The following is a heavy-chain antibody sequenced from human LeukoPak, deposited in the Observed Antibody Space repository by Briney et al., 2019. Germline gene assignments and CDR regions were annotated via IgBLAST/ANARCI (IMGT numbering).Heavy chain of an antibody. CDR1: GYTFTSSG. CDR3: ARLGYGSNHFDY. J-gene: IGHJ4*02. Sequence: ASVKVSCKASGYTFTSSGITWVRQAPEQGLEWMGWISARNGDTKYAQMVQDRINMTTDTSATTAYMELRSLRSDDTAVYFCARLGYGSNHFDYWGQGTLVTVSS. V-gene: IGHV1-18*01. D-gene: IGHD3-22*01. CDR2: ISARNGDT.